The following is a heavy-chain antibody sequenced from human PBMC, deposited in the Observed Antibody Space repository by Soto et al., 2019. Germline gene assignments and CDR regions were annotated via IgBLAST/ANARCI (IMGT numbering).Heavy chain of an antibody. J-gene: IGHJ6*03. V-gene: IGHV4-31*03. D-gene: IGHD2-2*01. CDR1: GGSISSGGYY. Sequence: QVQLQESGPGLVKPSQTLSLTCTVSGGSISSGGYYWSWIRQHPGKGLEWIGYIYYSGSTYYNPSLKSRVTISVDTSKNQFSLKLSSVTAADTAVYYCARVLRPLLAVVVPAAMYYYYMDVWGKGTTVTVSS. CDR3: ARVLRPLLAVVVPAAMYYYYMDV. CDR2: IYYSGST.